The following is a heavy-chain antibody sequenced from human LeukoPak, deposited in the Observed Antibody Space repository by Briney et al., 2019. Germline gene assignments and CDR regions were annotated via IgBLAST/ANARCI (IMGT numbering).Heavy chain of an antibody. CDR1: GYSFTSYW. Sequence: GESLKISCKGSGYSFTSYWIGWVRQMPGKGLEWMGIIYPGDSDTRYSPSFQGQVTISADKSISTAYLQWSSLKASDTAMYYCARAVGRFLIPDAFDIWGQGTMVTVSS. J-gene: IGHJ3*02. D-gene: IGHD2-21*01. CDR2: IYPGDSDT. CDR3: ARAVGRFLIPDAFDI. V-gene: IGHV5-51*01.